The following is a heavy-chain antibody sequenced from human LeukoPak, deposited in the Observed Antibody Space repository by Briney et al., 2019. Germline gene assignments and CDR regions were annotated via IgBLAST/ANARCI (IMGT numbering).Heavy chain of an antibody. J-gene: IGHJ4*02. V-gene: IGHV3-30*02. CDR3: AKEPTPSGGGYFDY. D-gene: IGHD3-10*01. Sequence: GGSLRLSCAASGFTFSSYGMHWVRQAPGKGLEWVAFIRYDGSNKYYADSVKGRFTISRDNSKNTLYLQMNSLRAEDTAVYYCAKEPTPSGGGYFDYWGQGTLVTVSS. CDR1: GFTFSSYG. CDR2: IRYDGSNK.